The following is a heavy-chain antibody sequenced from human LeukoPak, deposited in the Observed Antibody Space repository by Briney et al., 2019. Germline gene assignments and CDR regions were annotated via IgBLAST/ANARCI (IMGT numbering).Heavy chain of an antibody. V-gene: IGHV5-51*01. Sequence: AESLKISCKGSGYCITSNWIGWVRQLPGKGLEWMGFIYPGGSDTSYSPSFQGQVTISADKSINTAYLQWSSLNASDTAMYYCARHVGEYSRSPFDCWGQGTLVTVSS. J-gene: IGHJ4*02. CDR2: IYPGGSDT. CDR1: GYCITSNW. CDR3: ARHVGEYSRSPFDC. D-gene: IGHD6-6*01.